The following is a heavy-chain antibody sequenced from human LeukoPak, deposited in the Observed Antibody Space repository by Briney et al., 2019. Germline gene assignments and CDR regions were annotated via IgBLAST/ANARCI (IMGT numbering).Heavy chain of an antibody. V-gene: IGHV3-33*01. J-gene: IGHJ3*02. CDR2: IWYDGSNK. CDR3: ARDVPAYYYDSSGYTDAFDI. Sequence: GRSLRLSCAASGFTFSSYGMHWVRQAPGKGLEWVAVIWYDGSNKYYAVFVKGRFTIPRDNSKNTLYLQMNSLRAEDTAVYYCARDVPAYYYDSSGYTDAFDIWGQGTMVTVSS. D-gene: IGHD3-22*01. CDR1: GFTFSSYG.